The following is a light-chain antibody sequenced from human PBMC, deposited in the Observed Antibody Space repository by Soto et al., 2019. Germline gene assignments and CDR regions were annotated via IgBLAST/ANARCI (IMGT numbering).Light chain of an antibody. CDR3: QQLNAYPLP. J-gene: IGKJ4*01. V-gene: IGKV1-9*01. Sequence: IQLTQSPSSLSAFVGDRVTIPCRASQGISSYLAWYQQKPGKAPKLLIYAASTLQSGVPSRFSGSGSGTDFTLTISSLQPEDFATYYCQQLNAYPLPFGGGTKVEI. CDR2: AAS. CDR1: QGISSY.